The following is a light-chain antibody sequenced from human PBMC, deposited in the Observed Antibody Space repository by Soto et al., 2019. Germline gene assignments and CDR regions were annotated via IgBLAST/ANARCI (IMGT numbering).Light chain of an antibody. CDR2: DVT. CDR1: SSDVGAYNY. J-gene: IGLJ1*01. V-gene: IGLV2-14*03. CDR3: SSYTSSNTEV. Sequence: QSVLTQPASVSGSPGQSITISCTGTSSDVGAYNYVSWYQHHPGKAPKLIIYDVTDRPSGASNRFSASKSGNTASLTISGLQAEDEADYYCSSYTSSNTEVFGTGTKVTVL.